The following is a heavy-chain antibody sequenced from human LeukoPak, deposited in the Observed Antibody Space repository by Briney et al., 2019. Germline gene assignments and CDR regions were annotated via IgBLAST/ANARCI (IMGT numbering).Heavy chain of an antibody. J-gene: IGHJ4*02. CDR2: ISYGGSAK. CDR3: ARVRDQRVYYFDY. D-gene: IGHD6-6*01. Sequence: GWSLRLSCSASGFTFSNYAMHRVRQAPGKGLEWVALISYGGSAKFYADSVKGRFTISRDNSKSTLDLQMNSLRTEDTAVYYCARVRDQRVYYFDYWGQGSLVTVSS. CDR1: GFTFSNYA. V-gene: IGHV3-30*04.